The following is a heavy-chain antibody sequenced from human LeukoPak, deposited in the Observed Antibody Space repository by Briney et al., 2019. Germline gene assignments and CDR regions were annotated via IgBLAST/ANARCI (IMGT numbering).Heavy chain of an antibody. CDR2: IYYSGST. D-gene: IGHD3-10*01. CDR1: GGSISSYY. Sequence: SETLSLTCTVSGGSISSYYWSWIRQPPGKGLEWIGYIYYSGSTNYNPSLKSRVTISVDTSKNQFSLKLSSVTAADTAVYYCARWRRDYYGSGSRYGMDVWGQGTTVTVSS. V-gene: IGHV4-59*01. J-gene: IGHJ6*02. CDR3: ARWRRDYYGSGSRYGMDV.